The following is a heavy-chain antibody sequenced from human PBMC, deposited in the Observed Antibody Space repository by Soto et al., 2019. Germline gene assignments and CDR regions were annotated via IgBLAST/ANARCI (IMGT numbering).Heavy chain of an antibody. D-gene: IGHD2-8*01. Sequence: ETLSLTSGVSGVSISSGNWWTWVRQTPQRGLEYIGEIFHDGTANYYPSFERRVAISVDTSKNQFSLKLTSVTAADTAIYFCARLVYDTRLNYMYFDFWGQGALVTVSS. CDR3: ARLVYDTRLNYMYFDF. CDR2: IFHDGTA. J-gene: IGHJ4*02. CDR1: GVSISSGNW. V-gene: IGHV4-4*01.